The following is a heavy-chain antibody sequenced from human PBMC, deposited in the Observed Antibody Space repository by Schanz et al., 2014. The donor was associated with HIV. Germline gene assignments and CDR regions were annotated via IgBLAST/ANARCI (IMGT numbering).Heavy chain of an antibody. D-gene: IGHD2-15*01. CDR1: GYGYIFTTYY. J-gene: IGHJ6*02. CDR2: IKTSGGTT. CDR3: ARTHYSVVSSRAMDV. V-gene: IGHV1-46*01. Sequence: QVQLVQSGAEVKKPGASVKISCKASGYGYIFTTYYIHWVQQAPGQGLEWMGMIKTSGGTTTYAQKFQGRVTLTRDTTATTVYMELSSLKSEDTAVYYCARTHYSVVSSRAMDVWGQGTTVTVSS.